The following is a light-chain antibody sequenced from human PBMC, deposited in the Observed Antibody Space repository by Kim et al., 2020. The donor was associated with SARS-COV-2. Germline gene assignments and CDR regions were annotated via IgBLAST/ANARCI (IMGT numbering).Light chain of an antibody. J-gene: IGLJ3*02. Sequence: SYELTQPPSVSVSPGQTASITCSVDKLGDKYASWYQQKPGQSPVLVIYHDTKRPSGIPERFSGSNSGNTATLTISGTQPMDESDYYCLAWDSSSWVFGGGTQLTVL. V-gene: IGLV3-1*01. CDR3: LAWDSSSWV. CDR2: HDT. CDR1: KLGDKY.